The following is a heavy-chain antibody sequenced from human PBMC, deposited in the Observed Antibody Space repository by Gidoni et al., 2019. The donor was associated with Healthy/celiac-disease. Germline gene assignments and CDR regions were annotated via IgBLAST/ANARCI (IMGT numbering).Heavy chain of an antibody. V-gene: IGHV4-34*01. CDR1: GGSFSVYY. J-gene: IGHJ5*02. CDR2: INHSGST. CDR3: ARVLGSSGSNWFDP. D-gene: IGHD3-22*01. Sequence: QVQLQQWGAGLLKPSETLSLTCAVYGGSFSVYYWSWIRQPPGKGLEWIGEINHSGSTNYNPSLKSRVTISVDTSKNQFSLKLSYVTAADTAVYYCARVLGSSGSNWFDPWGQGTLVTVSS.